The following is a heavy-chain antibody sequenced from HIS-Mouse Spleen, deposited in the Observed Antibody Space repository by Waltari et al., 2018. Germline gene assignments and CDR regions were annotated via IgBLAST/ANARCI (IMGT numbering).Heavy chain of an antibody. V-gene: IGHV4-39*07. CDR1: GGSISSSSYY. J-gene: IGHJ2*01. CDR2: IQYRGIT. CDR3: AREIPYSSSWYDWYFDL. Sequence: QLQLQESGPGLVKPSETLSLTCTVSGGSISSSSYYWGWIRQPPGKGLEWIGSIQYRGITYYDPSLKSRVTISVDTSKNQFSLRLSSVTAADTAVYYCAREIPYSSSWYDWYFDLWGRGTLVTVSS. D-gene: IGHD6-13*01.